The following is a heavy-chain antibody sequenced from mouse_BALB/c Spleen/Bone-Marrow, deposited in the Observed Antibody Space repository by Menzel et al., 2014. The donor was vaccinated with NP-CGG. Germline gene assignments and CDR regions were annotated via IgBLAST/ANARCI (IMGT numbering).Heavy chain of an antibody. CDR3: ARSLYGYDWYFDV. J-gene: IGHJ1*01. CDR1: GYTFTSYV. CDR2: INPYNDGT. D-gene: IGHD2-2*01. Sequence: QLQESGPELVKPGASVKMSCKASGYTFTSYVMHWVKQKPGQGLEWIGNINPYNDGTKYNEKFKGKATLTSDKSSSTAFMELSILTSEDSAVYYCARSLYGYDWYFDVWGAGTTVTVSS. V-gene: IGHV1-14*01.